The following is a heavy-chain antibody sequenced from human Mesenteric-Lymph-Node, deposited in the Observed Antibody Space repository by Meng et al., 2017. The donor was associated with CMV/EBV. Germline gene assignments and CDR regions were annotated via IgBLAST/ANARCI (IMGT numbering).Heavy chain of an antibody. V-gene: IGHV3-7*01. CDR2: IKQDGSEK. J-gene: IGHJ3*02. D-gene: IGHD3-3*01. CDR3: ASSYDFWSGTPDDAFDI. Sequence: GESLKISCAVSGFDVSTHHINWVRQAPGKGLEWEANIKQDGSEKYYVDSVKGRFTISRDNAKNSLYLQMNSLRAEDTAVYYCASSYDFWSGTPDDAFDIWGQGTMVTVSS. CDR1: GFDVSTHH.